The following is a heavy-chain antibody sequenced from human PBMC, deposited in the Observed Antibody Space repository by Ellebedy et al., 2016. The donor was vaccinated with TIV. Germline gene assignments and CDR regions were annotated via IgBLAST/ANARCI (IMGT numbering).Heavy chain of an antibody. Sequence: GESLKISCSVSGLVVSSTYLSWVRQVPGKGLEWVSVFYIDGKTFYADSVKGRVTISRDTSKNTLDLQLSSLRAEDTAVYYCAVMFGELFPEYFQHWGLGTLVTVSS. CDR1: GLVVSSTY. D-gene: IGHD3-10*02. CDR3: AVMFGELFPEYFQH. CDR2: FYIDGKT. V-gene: IGHV3-53*01. J-gene: IGHJ1*01.